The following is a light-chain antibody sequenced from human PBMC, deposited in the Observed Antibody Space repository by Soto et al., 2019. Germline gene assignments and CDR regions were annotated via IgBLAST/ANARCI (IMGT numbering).Light chain of an antibody. V-gene: IGKV3-20*01. J-gene: IGKJ2*01. CDR1: QSVSRRY. CDR3: QQYGSSPVT. Sequence: EIVLTQSPGTLSLSPGERATLSCRASQSVSRRYLAWYQKKPGQVPRLLIHDASSRATGIPDRFSGSGSGTDFTLTVSRLEPVDFAVYYCQQYGSSPVTFGQGTKVEIK. CDR2: DAS.